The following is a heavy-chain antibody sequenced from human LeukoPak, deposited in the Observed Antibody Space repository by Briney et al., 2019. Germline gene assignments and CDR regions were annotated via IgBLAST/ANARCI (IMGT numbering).Heavy chain of an antibody. CDR1: GFIFSIYA. J-gene: IGHJ6*02. Sequence: GGSLRLSCAASGFIFSIYAMTWVRQAPGKGLEWVSAISGRGDSTYYADSVKGRFTISRDNSKNTLYLQMNNLRAEDTAVYYCANDLTGGSYYFSMDVWGPGTTVTVSS. V-gene: IGHV3-23*01. CDR2: ISGRGDST. D-gene: IGHD3-10*01. CDR3: ANDLTGGSYYFSMDV.